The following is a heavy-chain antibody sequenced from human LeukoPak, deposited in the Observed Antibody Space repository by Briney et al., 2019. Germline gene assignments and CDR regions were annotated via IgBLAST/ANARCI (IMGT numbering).Heavy chain of an antibody. D-gene: IGHD4-17*01. Sequence: GGSLRLSCAVSGFNFSRYYMNWVRQAPGKGLEWVSYISGSSTTIQYADSVKGRFTISRDNAKNSLYLQMDSLSAEDTAVYYCARMGNPATVTTDYWGQGTLVTVSS. CDR3: ARMGNPATVTTDY. CDR1: GFNFSRYY. CDR2: ISGSSTTI. J-gene: IGHJ4*02. V-gene: IGHV3-48*01.